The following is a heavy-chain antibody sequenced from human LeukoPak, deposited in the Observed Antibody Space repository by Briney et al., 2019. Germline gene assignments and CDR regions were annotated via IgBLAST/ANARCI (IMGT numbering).Heavy chain of an antibody. CDR2: INPNSGGT. Sequence: GASVKVSCKASGYTFTGYYMHWVRQAPGQGLEWMGWINPNSGGTNYAQKFQGWVTMTRDTSISTAYMELSRLRSDDTAVYYCARGSISSPYWFDPWGQGTLVTVSS. J-gene: IGHJ5*02. D-gene: IGHD6-13*01. CDR1: GYTFTGYY. CDR3: ARGSISSPYWFDP. V-gene: IGHV1-2*04.